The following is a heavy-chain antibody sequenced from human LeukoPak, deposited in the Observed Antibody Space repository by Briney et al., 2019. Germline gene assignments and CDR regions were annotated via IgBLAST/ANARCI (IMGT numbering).Heavy chain of an antibody. D-gene: IGHD2-15*01. CDR2: INTSGGTT. V-gene: IGHV3-23*01. CDR1: GFTFSDYY. Sequence: GGSLRLSCAASGFTFSDYYMSWIRQAPGTGLEWVSTINTSGGTTYYADSVKGRFTISRDNSKNTVYLQMHSLRDEDTAVYYCAKSTAPCSRGSCYSALESWGQGTLVTVSS. CDR3: AKSTAPCSRGSCYSALES. J-gene: IGHJ4*02.